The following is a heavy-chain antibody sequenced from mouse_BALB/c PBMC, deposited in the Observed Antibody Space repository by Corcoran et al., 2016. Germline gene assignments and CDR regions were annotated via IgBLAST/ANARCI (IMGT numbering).Heavy chain of an antibody. V-gene: IGHV1-81*01. J-gene: IGHJ3*01. Sequence: QVQLQKSGPELVKPGASVKMSCKASGYKFTDYVISWVKQRTGQGLEWIGEIYPGSGSTYYNEKLKGKATLTADKSSNTAYMQLSSLTSEDSAVYFCAKIYDGYYLFAYWGQGTLVTVSA. CDR2: IYPGSGST. D-gene: IGHD2-3*01. CDR3: AKIYDGYYLFAY. CDR1: GYKFTDYV.